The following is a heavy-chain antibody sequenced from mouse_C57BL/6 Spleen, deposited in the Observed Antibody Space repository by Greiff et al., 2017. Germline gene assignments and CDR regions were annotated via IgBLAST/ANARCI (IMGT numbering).Heavy chain of an antibody. Sequence: VQLQQPGAELVKPGASVKMSCKASGYTFTSYWITWVKQRPGQGLEWIGDIYPGSGSTNYNEKFKSKATLTVDTSSSTAYMQLSSLTSEDSAVYYCARRPFYYYGSSYVYAMDYWGQGTSVTVSS. J-gene: IGHJ4*01. CDR2: IYPGSGST. D-gene: IGHD1-1*01. V-gene: IGHV1-55*01. CDR3: ARRPFYYYGSSYVYAMDY. CDR1: GYTFTSYW.